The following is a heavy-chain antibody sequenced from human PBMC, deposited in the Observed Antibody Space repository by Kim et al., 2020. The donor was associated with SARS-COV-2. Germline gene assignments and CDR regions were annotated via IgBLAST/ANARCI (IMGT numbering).Heavy chain of an antibody. Sequence: GRVTISRDNAKNSVYLQMDSLTAEDTAVYYCARVSDILSSGGRGYFYYMDVWGKGTTVTVSS. J-gene: IGHJ6*03. D-gene: IGHD3-9*01. CDR3: ARVSDILSSGGRGYFYYMDV. V-gene: IGHV3-11*01.